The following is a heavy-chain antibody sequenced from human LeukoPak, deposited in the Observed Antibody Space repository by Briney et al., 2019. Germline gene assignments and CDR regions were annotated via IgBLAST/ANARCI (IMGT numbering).Heavy chain of an antibody. CDR2: ISSSSSYI. J-gene: IGHJ4*02. CDR3: ARDHGTYQSVDC. CDR1: GFTFSSYS. V-gene: IGHV3-21*01. Sequence: GGSLRLSCAASGFTFSSYSMNWVRQAPGKGLEWVSSISSSSSYIYYADSVKGGFTISRDNAKNSVYLQMNSLRAEDTAVYYCARDHGTYQSVDCWGQGTLVTVSS. D-gene: IGHD2-2*01.